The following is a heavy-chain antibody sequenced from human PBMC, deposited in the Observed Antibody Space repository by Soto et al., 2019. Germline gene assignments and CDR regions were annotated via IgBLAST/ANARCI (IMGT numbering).Heavy chain of an antibody. Sequence: EVHLVESGGGLVQRGGSLRLSCAASGFTFRAYWMRLVRPAPGKGLEWVANIDQDGSGKYYVDSVRGRFTISRDNAHNSLYLQTNSLRDEDTAVYFCARRREGTGRTLDYWGQGTLVTVSS. D-gene: IGHD1-1*01. J-gene: IGHJ4*02. CDR3: ARRREGTGRTLDY. CDR2: IDQDGSGK. V-gene: IGHV3-7*05. CDR1: GFTFRAYW.